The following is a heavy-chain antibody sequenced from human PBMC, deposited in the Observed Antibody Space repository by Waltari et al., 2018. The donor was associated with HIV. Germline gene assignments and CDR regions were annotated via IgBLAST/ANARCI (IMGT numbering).Heavy chain of an antibody. Sequence: QVQLQESGPGLLKPSETLSLPCVVSGYSLSSADNWVWVRQPPGTGLEWIGSFYHSGSTLHNPSLNSRVTISIDTSKSQFSLKLSSVTAADTAVYYCARAGVVPALFDLWGRGTLVTVSS. J-gene: IGHJ2*01. CDR2: FYHSGST. V-gene: IGHV4-38-2*01. CDR3: ARAGVVPALFDL. CDR1: GYSLSSADN. D-gene: IGHD2-2*01.